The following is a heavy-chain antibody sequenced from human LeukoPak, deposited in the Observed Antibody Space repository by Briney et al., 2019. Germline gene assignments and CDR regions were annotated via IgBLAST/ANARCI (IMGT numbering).Heavy chain of an antibody. D-gene: IGHD2-21*01. CDR3: AKGGESH. CDR1: GFTFSSYA. CDR2: ISYDGSNK. V-gene: IGHV3-30*04. J-gene: IGHJ4*02. Sequence: GGSLRLSCAASGFTFSSYALHWVRQAPGKGLEWVAVISYDGSNKYYADSVKGRFTISRDNSKNTLYLQMNSLRAEDTAVYYCAKGGESHWGQGTLVTVSS.